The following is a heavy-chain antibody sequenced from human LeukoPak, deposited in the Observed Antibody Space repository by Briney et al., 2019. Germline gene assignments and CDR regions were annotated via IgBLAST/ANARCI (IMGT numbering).Heavy chain of an antibody. CDR3: VYSSGWYNFDY. CDR2: IYTSGST. Sequence: SETLSLTCTVSGGSISSYYWSWIRQPAGKGLERIGRIYTSGSTNYNPSLKSRVTMSVDTSNNQFSLKLSSVTAADTAVYYCVYSSGWYNFDYWGQGTLVTVSS. CDR1: GGSISSYY. J-gene: IGHJ4*02. V-gene: IGHV4-4*07. D-gene: IGHD6-19*01.